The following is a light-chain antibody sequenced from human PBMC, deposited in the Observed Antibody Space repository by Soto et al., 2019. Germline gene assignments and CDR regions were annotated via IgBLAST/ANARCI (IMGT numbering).Light chain of an antibody. Sequence: QSALTQPPSVSGSPGQSVTISCTATTTDIDNYDSVSWYQHLPGKAPKLLIFDVTHRPPGVSDRFSGSKSGNTASLTISGVRPEDEADYYCCSYTDIALDVVFGGGTKLTVL. V-gene: IGLV2-18*02. CDR2: DVT. CDR3: CSYTDIALDVV. CDR1: TTDIDNYDS. J-gene: IGLJ2*01.